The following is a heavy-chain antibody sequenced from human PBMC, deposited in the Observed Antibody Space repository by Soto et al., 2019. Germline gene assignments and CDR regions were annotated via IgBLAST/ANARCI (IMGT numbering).Heavy chain of an antibody. CDR1: GGTFSTYG. CDR3: ASRERVDAFDV. V-gene: IGHV1-69*13. CDR2: IIPISASI. D-gene: IGHD1-26*01. J-gene: IGHJ3*01. Sequence: SVKVSCKASGGTFSTYGIAWVRQASGQGLEWMGGIIPISASIKFAQKLQGRLTIIPDESTSTVYMELSSLTSEDTAVYYCASRERVDAFDVWGQGTMVTVS.